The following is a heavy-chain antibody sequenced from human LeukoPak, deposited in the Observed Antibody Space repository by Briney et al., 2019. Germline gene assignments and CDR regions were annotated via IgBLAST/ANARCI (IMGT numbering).Heavy chain of an antibody. D-gene: IGHD6-13*01. J-gene: IGHJ4*02. CDR2: IYSAGST. Sequence: SETLSLTCTVSGGSISSYYWSWIRQPAGKGLEWIGRIYSAGSTNYNPSLKSRVTMSVDTSKNQYSLRLRSVTAADTAVYYCARQIASAGTAGFDFWGQGALVTVSS. CDR3: ARQIASAGTAGFDF. V-gene: IGHV4-4*07. CDR1: GGSISSYY.